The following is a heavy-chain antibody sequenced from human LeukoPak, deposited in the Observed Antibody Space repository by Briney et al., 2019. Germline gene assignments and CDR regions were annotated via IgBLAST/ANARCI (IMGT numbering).Heavy chain of an antibody. CDR2: IWYDGSNK. D-gene: IGHD3-10*01. J-gene: IGHJ4*02. CDR3: SRGHPNYGSLSTPDYFDY. CDR1: AFTFSSYG. Sequence: GGSLRLSCAASAFTFSSYGMHWARQAPGKGLEWVAVIWYDGSNKYYADSVKGRFTISRDNSKNTLYLQMNSLRAGDTAVYYCSRGHPNYGSLSTPDYFDYWGQGTLVTVSS. V-gene: IGHV3-33*01.